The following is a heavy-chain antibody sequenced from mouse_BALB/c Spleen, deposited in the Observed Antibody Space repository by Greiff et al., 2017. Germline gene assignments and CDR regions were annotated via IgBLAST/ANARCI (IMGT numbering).Heavy chain of an antibody. V-gene: IGHV3-6*02. J-gene: IGHJ3*01. CDR2: ISYDGSN. CDR1: GYSITSGYY. D-gene: IGHD2-2*01. Sequence: EVKVEESGPGLVKPSQSLSLTCSVTGYSITSGYYWNWIRQFPGNKLEWMGYISYDGSNNYNPSLKNRISITRDTSKNQFFLKLNSVTTEDTATYYCARLYYGYDGFAYWGQGTLVTVSA. CDR3: ARLYYGYDGFAY.